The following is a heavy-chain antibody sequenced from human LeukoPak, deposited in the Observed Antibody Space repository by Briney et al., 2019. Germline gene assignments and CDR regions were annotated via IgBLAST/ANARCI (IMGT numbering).Heavy chain of an antibody. D-gene: IGHD6-13*01. V-gene: IGHV3-20*04. J-gene: IGHJ4*02. CDR3: ARGTRRSSWFFDY. CDR1: GFAFDAHG. CDR2: INWNGGVT. Sequence: RSGGSLRLSCAASGFAFDAHGMNWVRQAPGKGLEWVSGINWNGGVTAYADSVKGRFTISRDNAKNSLYLQMNSLRAEDTALYYCARGTRRSSWFFDYWGQGTLVTVSS.